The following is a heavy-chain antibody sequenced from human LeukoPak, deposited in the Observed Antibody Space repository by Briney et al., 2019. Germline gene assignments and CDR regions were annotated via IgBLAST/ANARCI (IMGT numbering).Heavy chain of an antibody. CDR1: GYTFSSYA. V-gene: IGHV3-23*01. CDR2: ISGSGGST. Sequence: GGSLRLSCAASGYTFSSYAMSWVRQAPGTGLEWVSAISGSGGSTYYADSVKGRFTISRDNSKNTLYLQMNSLRAEDTAVYYCAKAPYYYGSGSGIDYWGQGTLVTVSS. D-gene: IGHD3-10*01. CDR3: AKAPYYYGSGSGIDY. J-gene: IGHJ4*02.